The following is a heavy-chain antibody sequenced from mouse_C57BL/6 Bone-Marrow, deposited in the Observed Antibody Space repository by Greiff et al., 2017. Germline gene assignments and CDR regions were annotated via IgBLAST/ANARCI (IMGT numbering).Heavy chain of an antibody. Sequence: QVQLKESGPELVKPGASVKISCKASGYTFTDYYINWVKQRPGQGLEWIGWIFPGSGSTYYNEKFKGKATLTVDKSSSTAYMLLSSLTSEDSAVYFCARSKFRLIYYEYSYAMDYWGQGTPVTVSS. V-gene: IGHV1-75*01. CDR2: IFPGSGST. D-gene: IGHD2-4*01. J-gene: IGHJ4*01. CDR1: GYTFTDYY. CDR3: ARSKFRLIYYEYSYAMDY.